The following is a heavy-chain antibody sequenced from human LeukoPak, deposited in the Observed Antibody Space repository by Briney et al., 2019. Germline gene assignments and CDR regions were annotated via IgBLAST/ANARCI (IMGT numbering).Heavy chain of an antibody. J-gene: IGHJ4*02. D-gene: IGHD3-16*01. Sequence: PSETLSLTCTVSGGSINNGDYYWIWIRQSPGKGLEWIVYIYYSGSTYYNPSLESRVTISIDTSKNQFSLKLSSVTAADTAVYYCARDLYYDSGFDSWGQGTLVTVSS. V-gene: IGHV4-30-4*01. CDR3: ARDLYYDSGFDS. CDR1: GGSINNGDYY. CDR2: IYYSGST.